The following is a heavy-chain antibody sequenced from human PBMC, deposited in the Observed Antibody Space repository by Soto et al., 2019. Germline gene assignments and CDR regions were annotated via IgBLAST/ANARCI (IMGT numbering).Heavy chain of an antibody. CDR1: GFTFSSYA. D-gene: IGHD4-17*01. V-gene: IGHV3-23*01. Sequence: HPGGSLRLSCAASGFTFSSYAMSWVRQAPGKGLEWVSAISGSGGSTYYADSVKGRFTISRDNSKNTLYLQMNSLRAEDTAVYYCAKGRDYGDYETADQFSGLDLGYWGQGTLVTVSS. J-gene: IGHJ4*02. CDR2: ISGSGGST. CDR3: AKGRDYGDYETADQFSGLDLGY.